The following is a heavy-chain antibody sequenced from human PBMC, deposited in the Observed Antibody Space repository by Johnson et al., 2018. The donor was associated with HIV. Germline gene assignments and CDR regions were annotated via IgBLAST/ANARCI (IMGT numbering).Heavy chain of an antibody. J-gene: IGHJ3*02. Sequence: VQLVESGGGLVQPGGSLRLSCAASGFTFSSYDMHWVRQAPGKGLEWVSAISGSGGSTYYADSVKGRFTISRDDSKNTRLLQMKSLRAEDTAVYFCARKSVINFDAFDIWGQGTLVIVSS. CDR3: ARKSVINFDAFDI. CDR1: GFTFSSYD. CDR2: ISGSGGST. D-gene: IGHD4-23*01. V-gene: IGHV3-23*04.